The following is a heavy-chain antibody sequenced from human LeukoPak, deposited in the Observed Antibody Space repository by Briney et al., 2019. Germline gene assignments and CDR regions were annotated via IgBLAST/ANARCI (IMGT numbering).Heavy chain of an antibody. Sequence: GASLRLSCAASGFTFSSYSMTWVRQAPGKGLEWVSSISSSSSYIYYADSVKGRFTISRDNAKNSLYLQMNSLRAEDTAVYYCARTLGYCSSTSCYGYDYWGQGTLVTVSS. CDR3: ARTLGYCSSTSCYGYDY. CDR2: ISSSSSYI. J-gene: IGHJ4*02. V-gene: IGHV3-21*01. CDR1: GFTFSSYS. D-gene: IGHD2-2*01.